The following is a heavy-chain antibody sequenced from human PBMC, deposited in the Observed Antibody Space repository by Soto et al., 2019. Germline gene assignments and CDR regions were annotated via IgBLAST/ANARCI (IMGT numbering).Heavy chain of an antibody. CDR2: LYPGDSDT. CDR3: ARLHSGTARPDY. D-gene: IGHD6-19*01. V-gene: IGHV5-51*01. J-gene: IGHJ4*02. CDR1: GYTYTNYW. Sequence: PGESLKISCKASGYTYTNYWLGGVRQMPGKGLEWMGILYPGDSDTRYSPSFEGQVTISADKSITTAYLQWSSLRASDTAMYYCARLHSGTARPDYWGQGTQVTVSS.